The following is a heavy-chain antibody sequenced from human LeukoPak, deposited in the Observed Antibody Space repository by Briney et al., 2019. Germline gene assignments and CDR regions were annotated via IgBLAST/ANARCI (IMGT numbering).Heavy chain of an antibody. V-gene: IGHV3-23*01. CDR2: ISVSGGST. CDR3: AKAVVVITTTPLDY. D-gene: IGHD3-22*01. J-gene: IGHJ4*02. Sequence: GGSLRLSCAASGFTFSSYAMSWVRQAPGQGLEWVSAISVSGGSTDYADSVKGRFTIARDNSKSMLYLQTNSLRAEDTAVYYCAKAVVVITTTPLDYWGQGTLVTVSS. CDR1: GFTFSSYA.